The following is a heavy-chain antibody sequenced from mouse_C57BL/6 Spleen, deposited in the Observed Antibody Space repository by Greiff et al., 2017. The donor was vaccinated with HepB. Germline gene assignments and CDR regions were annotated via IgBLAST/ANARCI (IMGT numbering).Heavy chain of an antibody. CDR3: ASYDYDGTLFAY. D-gene: IGHD2-4*01. J-gene: IGHJ3*01. CDR1: GFSLTSYA. CDR2: IWTGGGT. V-gene: IGHV2-9-1*01. Sequence: VQLQQSGPGLVAPSQSLSITCTVSGFSLTSYAISWVRQPPGKGLEWLGVIWTGGGTNYNSALKSRLSISKDNSKSQVFLKMNSLQTDDTARYYCASYDYDGTLFAYWGQGTLVTVSA.